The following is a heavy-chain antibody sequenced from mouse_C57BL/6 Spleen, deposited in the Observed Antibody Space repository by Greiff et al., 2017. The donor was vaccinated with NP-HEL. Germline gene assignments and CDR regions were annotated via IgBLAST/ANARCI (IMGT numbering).Heavy chain of an antibody. CDR2: IHPNSGST. CDR1: GYTFTSYW. CDR3: ARKGDYERSTWFAY. Sequence: QVQLQQPGAELVKPGASVKLSCKASGYTFTSYWMHWVKQRPGQGLEWIGMIHPNSGSTNYNEKFKSKATLTVDKSSSTAYMQLSSLTSEDSAVFYCARKGDYERSTWFAYWGQGTLVTVSA. J-gene: IGHJ3*01. V-gene: IGHV1-64*01. D-gene: IGHD2-4*01.